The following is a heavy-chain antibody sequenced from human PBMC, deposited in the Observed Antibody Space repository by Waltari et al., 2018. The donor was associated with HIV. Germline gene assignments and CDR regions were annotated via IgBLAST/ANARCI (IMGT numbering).Heavy chain of an antibody. CDR3: VRDLSPMGKSGWYDS. D-gene: IGHD6-19*01. Sequence: QVLLVQSGAEVKKPGASVKVSCKASGFSFTRSGFSWVRQAPGQGLEWMGWIHTYTGNTDSAENFQGRVTMTRDTFTNTIYMELRTLKSDDSAIYFCVRDLSPMGKSGWYDSWGQGTVVTVSS. CDR1: GFSFTRSG. V-gene: IGHV1-18*04. CDR2: IHTYTGNT. J-gene: IGHJ1*01.